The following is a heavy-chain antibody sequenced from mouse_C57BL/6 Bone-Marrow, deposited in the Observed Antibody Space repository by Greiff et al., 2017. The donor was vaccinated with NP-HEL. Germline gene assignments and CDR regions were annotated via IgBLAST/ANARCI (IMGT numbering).Heavy chain of an antibody. CDR1: GYTFTSYW. J-gene: IGHJ2*01. CDR2: IYPGNSDT. D-gene: IGHD1-1*01. CDR3: TRCENYYGSSFFDY. V-gene: IGHV1-5*01. Sequence: VQLQQSGTVLARPGASVKMSCKTSGYTFTSYWMHWVKQRPGQGPEWIGAIYPGNSDTSYNQKFKGKAKLTAVTSASTAYMELSSLTNEDSAVYYCTRCENYYGSSFFDYWGQGTTLTVSS.